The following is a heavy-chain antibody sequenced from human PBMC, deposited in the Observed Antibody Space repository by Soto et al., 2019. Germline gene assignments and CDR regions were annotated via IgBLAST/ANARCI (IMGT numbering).Heavy chain of an antibody. D-gene: IGHD1-26*01. J-gene: IGHJ6*02. CDR3: ARHICGGSGNGRMDV. CDR1: GGSFNTYT. Sequence: QVQLVQSGAEVKKPGSSVKVSCKASGGSFNTYTISWVRQAPGQGLQWMGGIITIFGKPNYAQAFQGRVTIAADEHTSTVYMEQRSLRAEDTALYFCARHICGGSGNGRMDVWGRGTAVIVSS. CDR2: IITIFGKP. V-gene: IGHV1-69*01.